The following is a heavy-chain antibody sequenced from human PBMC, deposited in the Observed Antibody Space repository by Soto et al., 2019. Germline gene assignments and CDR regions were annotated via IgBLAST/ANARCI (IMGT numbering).Heavy chain of an antibody. V-gene: IGHV2-5*02. D-gene: IGHD3-16*01. Sequence: QITLKESGPTLLEPTQTLTLTCSFSGFSLTSSGVGVGWLRQAPGKALECLGIIYWDGDRRYNPSLRQRLTNTKNPPKTCGVLSWTYRNHVDTAIYYCPPGAPYTPDGHGCGSPPWAEGPLATAS. CDR3: PPGAPYTPDGHGCGSPP. CDR2: IYWDGDR. CDR1: GFSLTSSGVG. J-gene: IGHJ5*02.